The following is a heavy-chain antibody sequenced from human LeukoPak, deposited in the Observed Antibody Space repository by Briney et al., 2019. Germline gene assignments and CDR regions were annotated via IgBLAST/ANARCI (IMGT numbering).Heavy chain of an antibody. V-gene: IGHV4-61*08. Sequence: SETLSLTCTVSGASVGSAGSHWMWIRQPPGKGLEYIGNIHRTGSTDYKPSLRSRVTISVDTSKNQFSLKLSSVTAADTAVYYCAKGGSTNFYYGDVWGQGTTVTVSS. J-gene: IGHJ6*02. CDR1: GASVGSAGSH. CDR3: AKGGSTNFYYGDV. CDR2: IHRTGST. D-gene: IGHD2/OR15-2a*01.